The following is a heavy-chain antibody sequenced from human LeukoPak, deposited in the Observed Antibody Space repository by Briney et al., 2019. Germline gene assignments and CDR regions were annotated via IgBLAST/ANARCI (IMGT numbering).Heavy chain of an antibody. V-gene: IGHV3-11*06. D-gene: IGHD6-13*01. CDR1: GFTFSDYY. J-gene: IGHJ2*01. CDR3: ARVVAAAGTVDWYFDL. Sequence: GGSLRLSCAVSGFTFSDYYMTWIRQAPGKGLEWVSYISSGSTYTNYADSVKGRFSISRDNAKNSLSLQMSSLRAEDTAVYYCARVVAAAGTVDWYFDLWGRGTLVTVSS. CDR2: ISSGSTYT.